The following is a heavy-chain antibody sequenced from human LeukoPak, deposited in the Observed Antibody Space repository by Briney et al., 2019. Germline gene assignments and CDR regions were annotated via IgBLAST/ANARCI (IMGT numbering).Heavy chain of an antibody. V-gene: IGHV4-34*01. CDR3: ARERDSSSWYRHSVDAFDI. D-gene: IGHD6-13*01. CDR1: GGSFSGYY. CDR2: INHSGST. J-gene: IGHJ3*02. Sequence: SETLSLTCAVYGGSFSGYYWSWIRQPPGKGLEWIGEINHSGSTNYNPSLKSRVTISVDTSKNQFSLKLSSVTAADTAVYYCARERDSSSWYRHSVDAFDIWGQGTMVTVSS.